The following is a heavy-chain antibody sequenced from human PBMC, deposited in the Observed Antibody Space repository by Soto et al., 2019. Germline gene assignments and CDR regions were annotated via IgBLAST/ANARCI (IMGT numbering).Heavy chain of an antibody. CDR2: FDPEDGET. Sequence: GASVKVSCKVSGYTLTELSMHWVRQAPGKGLEWMGGFDPEDGETIYAQKFQGRVTMTEDTSTDTAYMELSSLRSEDTAVYYCATYYSSPYYYYVMDVWGQGTTVTVSS. J-gene: IGHJ6*02. D-gene: IGHD6-13*01. CDR1: GYTLTELS. CDR3: ATYYSSPYYYYVMDV. V-gene: IGHV1-24*01.